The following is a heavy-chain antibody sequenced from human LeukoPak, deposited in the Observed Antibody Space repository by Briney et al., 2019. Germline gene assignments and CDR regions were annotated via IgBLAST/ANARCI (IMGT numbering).Heavy chain of an antibody. CDR2: IKGKTDGGTT. CDR3: TTDSRDGYNYGRHFDY. Sequence: PGGSLRLSCAASGFTFSNAWMSWVRQAPGKGLEWVGRIKGKTDGGTTDYAAPVKGRFTISRDDSNNTLYLQMNSLKTEDTAVYYCTTDSRDGYNYGRHFDYWGQGTLVTVSS. D-gene: IGHD5-24*01. J-gene: IGHJ4*02. CDR1: GFTFSNAW. V-gene: IGHV3-15*01.